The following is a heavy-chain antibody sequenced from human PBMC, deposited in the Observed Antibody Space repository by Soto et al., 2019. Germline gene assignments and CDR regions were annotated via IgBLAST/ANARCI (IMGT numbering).Heavy chain of an antibody. J-gene: IGHJ4*02. D-gene: IGHD3-16*01. CDR2: IYYRGST. CDR3: ALRLGDPGRLYFDY. Sequence: QVQLQESGPGLVKPSQTLSLTCTVSGGSISSGGYYCSGIRQHPGKGLELIGYIYYRGSTYYNPSLKRRVSVSLDTYKNQFSLKLSSVTAADTSVYYCALRLGDPGRLYFDYWGQGTLVTVSS. CDR1: GGSISSGGYY. V-gene: IGHV4-31*03.